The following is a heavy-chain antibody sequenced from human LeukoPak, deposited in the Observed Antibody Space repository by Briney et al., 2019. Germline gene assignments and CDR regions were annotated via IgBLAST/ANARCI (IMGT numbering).Heavy chain of an antibody. CDR3: ARDRGGFDLIYFDY. V-gene: IGHV4-39*07. CDR2: IYYSGST. D-gene: IGHD3-16*01. Sequence: PSETLSLTCTVSGGSISSSSYYWGWIRQPPGEGLEWIGSIYYSGSTYYNPSLKSRVTISVDTSKNQFSLKLSSVTAADTAVYYCARDRGGFDLIYFDYWGQGTLVTVSS. CDR1: GGSISSSSYY. J-gene: IGHJ4*02.